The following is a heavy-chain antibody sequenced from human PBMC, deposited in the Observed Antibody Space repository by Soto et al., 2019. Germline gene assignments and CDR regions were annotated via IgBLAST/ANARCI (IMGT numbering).Heavy chain of an antibody. CDR3: ARGAGGSAEYFQH. V-gene: IGHV4-30-4*08. D-gene: IGHD3-10*01. CDR2: IHDSGST. CDR1: GGSITSGDYY. Sequence: QVQLQESGPGLVKPSQTLSLTCTVSGGSITSGDYYWSWIRQPPGKGLEWIGYIHDSGSTYYNPSLKSRVTISVGTSKNQFSLRLSSVTDADTAVYYCARGAGGSAEYFQHWGQGTLVTVSS. J-gene: IGHJ1*01.